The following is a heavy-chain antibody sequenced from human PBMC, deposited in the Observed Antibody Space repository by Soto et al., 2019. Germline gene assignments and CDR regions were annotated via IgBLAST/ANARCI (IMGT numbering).Heavy chain of an antibody. CDR2: ISAYNGNT. V-gene: IGHV1-18*01. Sequence: QVQLVQSRAEVKKPGASVKVSCKASGYTFINYGISWVRQAPGQGLEWMGWISAYNGNTNYAQKLQGRVTMTTDTSTSTAYMELRSLRSDDTAVYYCARDVRATYDFWSVDWFDPWGQGTLVTVSS. J-gene: IGHJ5*02. CDR3: ARDVRATYDFWSVDWFDP. CDR1: GYTFINYG. D-gene: IGHD3-3*01.